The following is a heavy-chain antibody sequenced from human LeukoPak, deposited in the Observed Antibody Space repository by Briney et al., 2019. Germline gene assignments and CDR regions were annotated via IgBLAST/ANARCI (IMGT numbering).Heavy chain of an antibody. V-gene: IGHV3-23*01. CDR3: AKDSGRYCSSTSCPLDY. J-gene: IGHJ4*02. D-gene: IGHD2-2*01. CDR1: GFTFSSYA. CDR2: ISGSGGST. Sequence: GGSLRLSCAASGFTFSSYAMSWVRQAPGKGLEWVSAISGSGGSTYYAGSVKGRFTISRDNSKNTLYLQMNSLRAEDTAVYYCAKDSGRYCSSTSCPLDYWGQGTLVTVSS.